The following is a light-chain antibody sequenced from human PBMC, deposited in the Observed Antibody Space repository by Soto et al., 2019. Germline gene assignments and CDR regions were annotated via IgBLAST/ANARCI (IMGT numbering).Light chain of an antibody. J-gene: IGKJ2*01. CDR3: HQYNSWPPGT. V-gene: IGKV3-15*01. Sequence: ILLTQSPAILSVSPGERATLSCRSSQSISRSLAWYQQKPGQAPRLLISDASTRAPGIPARFSGSGSGTEFTLTISSLQSEDFALYYCHQYNSWPPGTFGQGTKVDIK. CDR1: QSISRS. CDR2: DAS.